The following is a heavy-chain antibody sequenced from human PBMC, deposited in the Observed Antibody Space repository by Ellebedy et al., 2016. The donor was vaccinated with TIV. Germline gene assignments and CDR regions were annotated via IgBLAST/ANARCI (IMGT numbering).Heavy chain of an antibody. CDR2: INPNSGGT. Sequence: ASVKVSXKASGYTFTGYYMHWVRQAPGQGLEWMGWINPNSGGTNYAQKFQGWVTMTRDTSISTAYMELSRLRSDDTAVYYCARGGVLRYFPRRGHAFDIWGQGTMVTVSS. D-gene: IGHD3-9*01. V-gene: IGHV1-2*04. CDR1: GYTFTGYY. J-gene: IGHJ3*02. CDR3: ARGGVLRYFPRRGHAFDI.